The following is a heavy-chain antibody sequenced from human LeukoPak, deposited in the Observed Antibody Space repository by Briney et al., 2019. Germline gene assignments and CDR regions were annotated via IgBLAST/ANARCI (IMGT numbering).Heavy chain of an antibody. CDR3: ARDLLENYDFWSGYYDY. D-gene: IGHD3-3*01. J-gene: IGHJ4*02. V-gene: IGHV3-21*01. CDR1: GFTFSSYS. CDR2: ISSSSSYI. Sequence: GGSLRLSCAASGFTFSSYSMNWVRQAPGKGLEWVSSISSSSSYIYYADSVKGRFTISRDNAKNSLYLQMNSLRAEDTAVYYCARDLLENYDFWSGYYDYWGQGTLVTVSS.